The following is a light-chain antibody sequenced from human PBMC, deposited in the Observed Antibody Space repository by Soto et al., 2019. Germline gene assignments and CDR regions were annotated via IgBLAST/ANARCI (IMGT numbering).Light chain of an antibody. V-gene: IGLV2-14*01. Sequence: QSVLTQPASVSGSPGPSITISCTGTSSDIGSNNYVSWFQQRPGKAPTLIIYEVSNRPSGVSTHFSGSKSGNTASLTISGLLPEDEAEYYCSSYTTTTRRFGGGTKLTVL. CDR3: SSYTTTTRR. J-gene: IGLJ3*02. CDR2: EVS. CDR1: SSDIGSNNY.